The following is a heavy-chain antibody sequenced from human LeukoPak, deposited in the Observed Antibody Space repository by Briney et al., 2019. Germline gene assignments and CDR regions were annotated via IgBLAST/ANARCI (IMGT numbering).Heavy chain of an antibody. Sequence: SVKVSCKASGYTFTSYDINWVRQATGQGLEWMGGIIPIFGTANYAQKFQGRVTITADKSTSTVYMELSSLRSEDTAVYYCARAIYDSSGYYYDGRVGYYYMDVWGKGTTVTVSS. D-gene: IGHD3-22*01. CDR1: GYTFTSYD. CDR2: IIPIFGTA. CDR3: ARAIYDSSGYYYDGRVGYYYMDV. J-gene: IGHJ6*03. V-gene: IGHV1-69*06.